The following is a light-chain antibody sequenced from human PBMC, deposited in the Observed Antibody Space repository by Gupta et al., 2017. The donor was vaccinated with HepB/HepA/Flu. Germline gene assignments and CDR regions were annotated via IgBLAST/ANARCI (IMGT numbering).Light chain of an antibody. CDR1: QGISSW. Sequence: DIQVTQSPSYVSASVGDRVTITCRASQGISSWLVWYQQKPGKAPKLLIYTASRLQSGVPSRFSGSGSGTDFTLTSSSRQPEDCANYYWQQDSSFPTFGGGTKVEIK. CDR3: QQDSSFPT. CDR2: TAS. J-gene: IGKJ4*01. V-gene: IGKV1-12*01.